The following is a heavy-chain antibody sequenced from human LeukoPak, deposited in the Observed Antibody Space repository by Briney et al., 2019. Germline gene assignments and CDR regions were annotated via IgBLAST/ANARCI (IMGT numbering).Heavy chain of an antibody. CDR3: ARDRGWDSNYHYYYMDV. V-gene: IGHV4-4*07. D-gene: IGHD6-19*01. CDR1: GGSISSHY. CDR2: IYISGDT. J-gene: IGHJ6*03. Sequence: SETLSLTCTVSGGSISSHYWGWIRQPAGKGLEWIGRIYISGDTDYNPSLKSRVTMSVDTSKNQFSLKLSSVTAADTAVYYCARDRGWDSNYHYYYMDVWGKGTTVTVSS.